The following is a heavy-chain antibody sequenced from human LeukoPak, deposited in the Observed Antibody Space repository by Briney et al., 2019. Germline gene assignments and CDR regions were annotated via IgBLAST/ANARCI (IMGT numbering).Heavy chain of an antibody. CDR1: GFTFSNAW. Sequence: GGSLRLSCAASGFTFSNAWMSWVRQAPGKGLEWVGRIKSKTDGGTTDYAAPVNGRFTISRDDSKNTLYLQMNSLKTEDTAVYYCTTNTDYGDYYYGMDVWGQGTTVTVSS. J-gene: IGHJ6*02. CDR3: TTNTDYGDYYYGMDV. CDR2: IKSKTDGGTT. V-gene: IGHV3-15*01. D-gene: IGHD4-17*01.